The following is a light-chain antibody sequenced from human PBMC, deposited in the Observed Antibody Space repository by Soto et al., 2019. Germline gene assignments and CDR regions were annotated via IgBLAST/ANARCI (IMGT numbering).Light chain of an antibody. J-gene: IGKJ4*01. CDR1: QSVSSS. Sequence: IVLTQSPATLSLSPGERATLYCRASQSVSSSLAWYQQHPGQAPRLLIYDASNRATGIPARFSGSGSGTDFTLTIISIKPEDFAVYYCQQRINWPMTFGGGTKVEIK. CDR2: DAS. V-gene: IGKV3-11*01. CDR3: QQRINWPMT.